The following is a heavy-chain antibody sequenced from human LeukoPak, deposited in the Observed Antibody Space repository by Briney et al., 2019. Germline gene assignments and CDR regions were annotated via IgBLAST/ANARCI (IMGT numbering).Heavy chain of an antibody. Sequence: GGSLRLSCAASGFTFNNYGMHWVRQAPGKGLEWVAFIRYNGNNQYYADSVKGRFTISRDNSKNTLYLQMNSLRAEDTAVYYCAREESSSSGYYFDYWGQGTLVTVSS. D-gene: IGHD6-6*01. J-gene: IGHJ4*02. CDR2: IRYNGNNQ. CDR3: AREESSSSGYYFDY. V-gene: IGHV3-30*02. CDR1: GFTFNNYG.